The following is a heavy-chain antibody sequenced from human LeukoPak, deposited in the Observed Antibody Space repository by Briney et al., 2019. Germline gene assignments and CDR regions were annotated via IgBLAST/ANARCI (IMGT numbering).Heavy chain of an antibody. CDR3: ARLTQITAWYIHY. D-gene: IGHD4-23*01. Sequence: SETLSLTCTVSGGSISSGGYYWNWVRQPPGRGLEWIGYIYDSGSTYYNPSLKSRVTISADRSKNQFSLILNSVTAADTAVYYCARLTQITAWYIHYWGQGTLVTVSS. V-gene: IGHV4-30-2*01. CDR1: GGSISSGGYY. CDR2: IYDSGST. J-gene: IGHJ4*02.